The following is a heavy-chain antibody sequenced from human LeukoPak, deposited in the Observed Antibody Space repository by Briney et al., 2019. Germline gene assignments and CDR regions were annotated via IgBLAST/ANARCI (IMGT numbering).Heavy chain of an antibody. CDR2: IYYSGST. J-gene: IGHJ3*02. CDR1: GGSISSYY. CDR3: ARRSGVYWVFDI. Sequence: SETLSLTCTVSGGSISSYYWSWIRQPPGKGLEWIGYIYYSGSTNYNPSLKSRVTISVDTSKNQFSLKLSSVTAADTAVYYCARRSGVYWVFDIGGKGKMVTVSP. V-gene: IGHV4-59*08. D-gene: IGHD1-26*01.